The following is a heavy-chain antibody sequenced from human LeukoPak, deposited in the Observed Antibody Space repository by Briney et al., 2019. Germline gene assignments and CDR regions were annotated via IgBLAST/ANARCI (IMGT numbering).Heavy chain of an antibody. CDR2: IRNDGNKK. D-gene: IGHD2-15*01. J-gene: IGHJ4*02. V-gene: IGHV3-30*02. Sequence: PGGSLRLSCVASGFTFSTSGMHWVRQSPGKGLDWVAFIRNDGNKKNYAESVKGRFTISRDNSKNTLYLQMDSLSAEDTAVYYCASEQVVAATGTRSDYWGQGTLVTVSS. CDR1: GFTFSTSG. CDR3: ASEQVVAATGTRSDY.